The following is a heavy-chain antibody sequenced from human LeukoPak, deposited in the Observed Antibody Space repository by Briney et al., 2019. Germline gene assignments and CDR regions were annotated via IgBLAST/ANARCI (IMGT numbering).Heavy chain of an antibody. Sequence: PSETLSLTCTVSGGSISSYFWSCIRQPPGKGLEWIGYIYYSGSTNYNPSLKSRVTISVDTSKNQFSLKLSSVTAADTAVYYCARHVYSYTPWFAPWGQGTLVTVSS. CDR1: GGSISSYF. CDR2: IYYSGST. J-gene: IGHJ5*02. V-gene: IGHV4-59*08. D-gene: IGHD5-18*01. CDR3: ARHVYSYTPWFAP.